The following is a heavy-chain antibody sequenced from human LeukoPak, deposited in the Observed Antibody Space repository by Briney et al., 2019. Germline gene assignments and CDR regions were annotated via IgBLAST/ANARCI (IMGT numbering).Heavy chain of an antibody. J-gene: IGHJ4*02. V-gene: IGHV4-61*02. CDR1: GGFITSAGYS. CDR3: ARGYCTSTSCSENRYYFDS. CDR2: IYSSGST. D-gene: IGHD2-2*01. Sequence: PSETLSLTCTVSGGFITSAGYSWGWIRQPAGKGLEWIGRIYSSGSTSSNPSLKSRVTISVDTSKNQFSLKLSSVTAADTAVYYCARGYCTSTSCSENRYYFDSWGQGTLVTVSS.